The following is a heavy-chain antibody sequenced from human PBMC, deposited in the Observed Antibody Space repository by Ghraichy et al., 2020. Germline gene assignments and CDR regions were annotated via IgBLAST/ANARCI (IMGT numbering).Heavy chain of an antibody. D-gene: IGHD3-9*01. CDR1: GFTFSTYL. J-gene: IGHJ4*02. Sequence: LSLTCAASGFTFSTYLMSWVRQAPGKGLEWVANIKQDGTEKYYVDSLKGRFTISRDNAKNSLYLQMNSLRAEDTAVYYCARDGSGLLNYWGQGTLVTVSS. CDR2: IKQDGTEK. V-gene: IGHV3-7*01. CDR3: ARDGSGLLNY.